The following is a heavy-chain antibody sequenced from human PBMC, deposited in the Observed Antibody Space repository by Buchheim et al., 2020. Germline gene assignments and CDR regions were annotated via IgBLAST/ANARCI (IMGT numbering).Heavy chain of an antibody. Sequence: QVQLQQWGAGLLKPSETLSLTCAVYGGSFSGYYWSWIRQPPGKGLEWIGEINHSGSTNYNPSLKSRVTISVDTSTNQFSLKLSSVTAADTAVYYCARAEIAAAGNYYYYGMDVWGQGTT. CDR3: ARAEIAAAGNYYYYGMDV. CDR2: INHSGST. V-gene: IGHV4-34*01. CDR1: GGSFSGYY. J-gene: IGHJ6*02. D-gene: IGHD6-13*01.